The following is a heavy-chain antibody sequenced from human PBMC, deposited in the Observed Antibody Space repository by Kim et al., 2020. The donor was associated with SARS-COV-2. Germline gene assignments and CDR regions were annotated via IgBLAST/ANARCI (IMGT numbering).Heavy chain of an antibody. CDR1: GFTFSSYG. V-gene: IGHV3-30*18. Sequence: GGSLRLSCAASGFTFSSYGMHWVRQAPGKGLEWVAVISYDGSNKYYADSVKGRFTISRDNSKNTLYLQMNSLRAEDTAVYYCAKDRVWELGNYYGMDVWGQGPTVTVSS. CDR2: ISYDGSNK. CDR3: AKDRVWELGNYYGMDV. J-gene: IGHJ6*02. D-gene: IGHD1-26*01.